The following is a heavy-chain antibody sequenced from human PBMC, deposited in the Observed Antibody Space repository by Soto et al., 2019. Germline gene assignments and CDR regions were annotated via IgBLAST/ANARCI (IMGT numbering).Heavy chain of an antibody. D-gene: IGHD4-4*01. J-gene: IGHJ6*02. CDR2: INGRGDKT. CDR1: GFTLSAHA. V-gene: IGHV3-23*01. CDR3: AREQTVTTYDFYGMDV. Sequence: GGSLRLSCAASGFTLSAHAMNWFRQAPGKGPEWVSTINGRGDKTFNAESVKGRFTISRDESKNTLFLQMNSLRAEDTAVYYCAREQTVTTYDFYGMDVWGQGTTVTVSS.